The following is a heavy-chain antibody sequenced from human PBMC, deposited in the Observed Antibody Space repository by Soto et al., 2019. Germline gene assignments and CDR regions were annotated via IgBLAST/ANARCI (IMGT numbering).Heavy chain of an antibody. J-gene: IGHJ3*02. CDR1: GYTFTTYW. Sequence: EVQLVQSGAEVKKPGESLKISCKGSGYTFTTYWIAWVRQMPGKGLEWMGIIYPGDPDTRYSPSFQGQVTISADKSISTAYLQWSSLKASDTAMYYCARRSVDSSGYAAFHIWGQGTMVTVSS. CDR3: ARRSVDSSGYAAFHI. V-gene: IGHV5-51*03. CDR2: IYPGDPDT. D-gene: IGHD3-22*01.